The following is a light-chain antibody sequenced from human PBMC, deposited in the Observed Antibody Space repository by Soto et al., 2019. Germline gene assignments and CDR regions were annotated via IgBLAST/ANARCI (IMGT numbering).Light chain of an antibody. J-gene: IGLJ1*01. CDR2: DVS. CDR3: SSYTSSSTHV. V-gene: IGLV2-14*03. CDR1: SSYVGAYNF. Sequence: QSALTQPASVSGSPGQSITISCTGTSSYVGAYNFVSWYQQHPGKVPKLMIFDVSSRPSCVSDRLSGSKSGNTASLTISGLQDEDEGNYYCSSYTSSSTHVFGSGTQLTVL.